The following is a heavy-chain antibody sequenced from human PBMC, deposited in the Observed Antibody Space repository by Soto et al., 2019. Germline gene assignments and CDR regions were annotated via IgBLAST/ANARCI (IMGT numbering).Heavy chain of an antibody. CDR2: IYYSGST. CDR1: GGSISSYY. D-gene: IGHD5-12*01. V-gene: IGHV4-59*01. CDR3: ARDRRWLQFRYFDY. J-gene: IGHJ4*02. Sequence: SETLSPTCTVSGGSISSYYWSWIRQPPGKGLEWIGYIYYSGSTNYNPSLKSRVTISVDTSKNQFSLKLSSVTAADTAVYYCARDRRWLQFRYFDYWGQGTLVTVSS.